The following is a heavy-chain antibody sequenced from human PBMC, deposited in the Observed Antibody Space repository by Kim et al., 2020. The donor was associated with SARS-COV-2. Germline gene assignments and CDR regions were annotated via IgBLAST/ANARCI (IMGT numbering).Heavy chain of an antibody. J-gene: IGHJ6*02. V-gene: IGHV3-11*04. Sequence: GGSLRLSCAASGFTFSDYYMSWIRQAPGKGLEWVSYISSSGSTIYYADSVKGRFTISRDNAKNSLYLQMNSLRAEDTAVYYCKIGELFEVFSVYYYYGMDVWGQGTTVTVSS. CDR2: ISSSGSTI. D-gene: IGHD3-10*01. CDR1: GFTFSDYY. CDR3: KIGELFEVFSVYYYYGMDV.